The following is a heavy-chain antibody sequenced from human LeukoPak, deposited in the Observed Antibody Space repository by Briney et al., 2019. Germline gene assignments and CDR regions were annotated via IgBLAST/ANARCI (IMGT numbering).Heavy chain of an antibody. V-gene: IGHV4-34*01. D-gene: IGHD1-1*01. CDR2: IDHRGDT. CDR1: GGSFSRYY. J-gene: IGHJ4*03. Sequence: SETLSLTCAVYGGSFSRYYWSWIRQSPGKGLEWIAEIDHRGDTNYNPSVKSRVTISVDTSKNQSSLKVRSLSAADTAVYYCARGATISETGYFDFWGQGTLVTVSS. CDR3: ARGATISETGYFDF.